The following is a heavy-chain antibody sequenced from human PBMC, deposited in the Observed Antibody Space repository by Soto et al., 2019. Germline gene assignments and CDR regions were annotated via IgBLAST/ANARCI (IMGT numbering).Heavy chain of an antibody. D-gene: IGHD5-18*01. V-gene: IGHV3-43*01. CDR3: AKASRIQQWFYYGMDV. Sequence: GGSLRLSCAASGFTFEDYNMHWVRQAPGKGLEWVSLISWDGGTPYYADSVKGRFTMSRDNSKNSLYLQMNSLRTEGAALYFCAKASRIQQWFYYGMDVWGQGTTVTVSS. CDR2: ISWDGGTP. CDR1: GFTFEDYN. J-gene: IGHJ6*02.